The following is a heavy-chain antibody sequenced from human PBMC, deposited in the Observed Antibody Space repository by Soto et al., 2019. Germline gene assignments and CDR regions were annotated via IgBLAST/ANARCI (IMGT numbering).Heavy chain of an antibody. CDR3: ARADYYDSSGYYFAHDY. J-gene: IGHJ4*02. Sequence: QVQLQESGPGLVKPSETLSLTCTVSGGSVSSGSYYWSWIRQPPGKGLECIGYIYYSGSTNYNPSLKSRVTISVDTSKNQFSLKLSSVTAADTAVYYCARADYYDSSGYYFAHDYWGQGTLVTVSS. CDR1: GGSVSSGSYY. CDR2: IYYSGST. D-gene: IGHD3-22*01. V-gene: IGHV4-61*01.